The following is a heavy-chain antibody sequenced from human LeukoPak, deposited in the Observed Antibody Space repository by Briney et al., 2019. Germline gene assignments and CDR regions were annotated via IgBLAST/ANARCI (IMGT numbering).Heavy chain of an antibody. CDR2: ISYDGSNK. Sequence: PGGSLRLSCAASGFTFSSYAMHWVRQAPGKGLEWVAVISYDGSNKYYADSVKGRFTISRDNSKNTLYLQMNSLRAEDTAVYYCAKGLTRVDYWGQGTLVTVSS. V-gene: IGHV3-30-3*01. CDR3: AKGLTRVDY. J-gene: IGHJ4*02. CDR1: GFTFSSYA. D-gene: IGHD3-9*01.